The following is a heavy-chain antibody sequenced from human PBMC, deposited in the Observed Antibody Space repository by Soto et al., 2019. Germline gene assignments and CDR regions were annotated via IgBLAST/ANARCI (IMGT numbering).Heavy chain of an antibody. Sequence: QVQLVQSGAEEKKPGASVKVSCKASGYTFTSYAMHWVRQAPGQRLEWMGWINAGNGNTKYSQKFQGAVTITRDTCASTAYMELSSLRSEETAGYECAGDGVGATPHDYWGQGTLVTVSS. CDR1: GYTFTSYA. V-gene: IGHV1-3*05. D-gene: IGHD1-26*01. CDR3: AGDGVGATPHDY. J-gene: IGHJ4*02. CDR2: INAGNGNT.